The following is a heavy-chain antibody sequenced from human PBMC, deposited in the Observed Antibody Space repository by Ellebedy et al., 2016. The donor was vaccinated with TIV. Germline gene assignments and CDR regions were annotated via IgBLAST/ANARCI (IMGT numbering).Heavy chain of an antibody. CDR2: ITSSGTYT. Sequence: SWIRQAPGKGLEWVSYITSSGTYTLYVDSVKGRFTVSRDNAKNSLYLQMNSLRAEDTAVYYCARAVAGSPDYWGQGTLVSVSS. CDR3: ARAVAGSPDY. J-gene: IGHJ4*02. D-gene: IGHD6-19*01. V-gene: IGHV3-11*03.